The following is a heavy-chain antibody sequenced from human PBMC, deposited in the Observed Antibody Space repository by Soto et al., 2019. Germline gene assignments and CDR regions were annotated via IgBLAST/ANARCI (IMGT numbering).Heavy chain of an antibody. Sequence: GASVKVSCKASGYTFTSSYMHWVRQAPGQGLEWMGIINPSGGSTSYAQKFQGRVTMTRDTSTSTVYMELSSLRSEDTAVYYCARDPRHIVVVTAIPPYYYYGMDVWGQGTTVTVSS. J-gene: IGHJ6*02. D-gene: IGHD2-21*02. CDR2: INPSGGST. CDR1: GYTFTSSY. V-gene: IGHV1-46*01. CDR3: ARDPRHIVVVTAIPPYYYYGMDV.